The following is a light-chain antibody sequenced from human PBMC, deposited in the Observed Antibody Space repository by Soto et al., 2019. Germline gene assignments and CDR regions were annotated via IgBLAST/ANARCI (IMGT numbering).Light chain of an antibody. CDR2: END. V-gene: IGLV1-51*02. Sequence: QSVLTQPPSMSAAPGQKVTISCSGSSSNIGKKYVSWYQLVQGTAPKLLIYENDKRPSGIPERFYGSKSGTSAPLGITGLQSGDEADYYCGPWESSLSSVVFGGGTQLTVL. CDR3: GPWESSLSSVV. J-gene: IGLJ2*01. CDR1: SSNIGKKY.